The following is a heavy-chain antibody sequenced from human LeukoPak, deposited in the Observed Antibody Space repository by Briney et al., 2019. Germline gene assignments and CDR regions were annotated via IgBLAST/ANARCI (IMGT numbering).Heavy chain of an antibody. J-gene: IGHJ6*02. CDR2: IKHDGGEK. CDR1: GFTFNTYW. D-gene: IGHD6-13*01. CDR3: AKDWSADVTYYGADV. V-gene: IGHV3-7*01. Sequence: PGGSLRLSCAVSGFTFNTYWMRWVRQAPGKGLEWVANIKHDGGEKYFVDSVKGRFTISRDNAKNSLYLQMNSLRAEDTAVYYCAKDWSADVTYYGADVWGQGTTVTVSS.